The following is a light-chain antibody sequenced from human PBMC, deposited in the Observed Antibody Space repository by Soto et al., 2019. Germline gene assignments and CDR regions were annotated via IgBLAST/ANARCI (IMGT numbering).Light chain of an antibody. CDR3: QQRSNWPPV. J-gene: IGKJ4*01. CDR1: QSISSY. CDR2: DAS. Sequence: EIVLTQSPATLSLSTGERATLSCRASQSISSYLAWYQQKPGQAPRLLIYDASNRATGIPTRFSGSGSGTDFTLTISSLEPEDFAFYYCQQRSNWPPVFGGGTKVDIK. V-gene: IGKV3-11*01.